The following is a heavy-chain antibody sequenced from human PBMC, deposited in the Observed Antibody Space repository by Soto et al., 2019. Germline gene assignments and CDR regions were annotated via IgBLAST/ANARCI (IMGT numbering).Heavy chain of an antibody. CDR3: ARHRGPTGPNY. V-gene: IGHV4-39*01. J-gene: IGHJ4*02. Sequence: QLQLQESGPGLVKPSETLSLTCTVSGDSISSNNYHWGWIRQPPGKGLEWIGSMYHSGNTYHNPSLKSRVTISVDTSKNQLSLNLRSVTAADTAVYYCARHRGPTGPNYWGQGTLVTASS. CDR2: MYHSGNT. CDR1: GDSISSNNYH. D-gene: IGHD3-10*01.